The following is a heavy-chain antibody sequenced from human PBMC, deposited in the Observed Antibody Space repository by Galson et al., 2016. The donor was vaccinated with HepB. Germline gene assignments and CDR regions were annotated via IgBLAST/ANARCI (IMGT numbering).Heavy chain of an antibody. Sequence: SETLSLTCTVSGYSISSGFNWGWIRAAPGKGLEWIGSMHHNGNTFCNPSVRSRVTISIDMSKNQFSLNLTSVTAADTAIYYRAREHWGHTIPDLWGQGTLVTVSS. D-gene: IGHD3-3*01. CDR1: GYSISSGFN. CDR3: AREHWGHTIPDL. V-gene: IGHV4-38-2*02. J-gene: IGHJ5*02. CDR2: MHHNGNT.